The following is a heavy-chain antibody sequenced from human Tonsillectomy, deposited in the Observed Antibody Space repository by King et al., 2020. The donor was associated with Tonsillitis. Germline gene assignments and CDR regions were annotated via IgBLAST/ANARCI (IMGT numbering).Heavy chain of an antibody. CDR3: ARLRRPGGVYSSSWPFDY. CDR1: GGSISSSSYY. D-gene: IGHD6-13*01. CDR2: IYYSGST. V-gene: IGHV4-39*07. Sequence: LQLQESGPGLVKPSETLSLTCTVSGGSISSSSYYWGWIRQPPGKGLEWIGSIYYSGSTYYNPSLKSRVTISVDTSKNQFSLKLSSVTAADTAVYYCARLRRPGGVYSSSWPFDYWGQGTLVTVSS. J-gene: IGHJ4*02.